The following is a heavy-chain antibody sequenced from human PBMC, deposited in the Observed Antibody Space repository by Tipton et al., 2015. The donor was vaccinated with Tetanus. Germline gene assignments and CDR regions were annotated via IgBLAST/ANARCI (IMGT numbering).Heavy chain of an antibody. D-gene: IGHD4-23*01. J-gene: IGHJ6*02. CDR3: ARRGYGGYGYFDYYGVDV. CDR1: GGTFSSYA. V-gene: IGHV1-69*01. Sequence: QSGPEVKKPGSSVKVSCKASGGTFSSYAISWVRQAPGQGLEWMGGIIPIFGTPNYAQKSQGRATITADESTSTAYMELSSLRSEDTAVYYCARRGYGGYGYFDYYGVDVWGQGSAASVSS. CDR2: IIPIFGTP.